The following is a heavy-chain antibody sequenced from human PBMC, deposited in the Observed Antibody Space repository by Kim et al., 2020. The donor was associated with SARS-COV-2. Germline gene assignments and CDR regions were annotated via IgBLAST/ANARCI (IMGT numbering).Heavy chain of an antibody. D-gene: IGHD5-12*01. CDR3: ARGRMDGYSGYDPAY. J-gene: IGHJ4*02. Sequence: SVKVSCKASGGTFTSYAISWVRQAPGQGLEWMGGIIPILGTANNAQKFQGRVTITADESTTTAYMELSSLRSEDTAVYYCARGRMDGYSGYDPAYWGQGTLVTVSS. CDR2: IIPILGTA. V-gene: IGHV1-69*13. CDR1: GGTFTSYA.